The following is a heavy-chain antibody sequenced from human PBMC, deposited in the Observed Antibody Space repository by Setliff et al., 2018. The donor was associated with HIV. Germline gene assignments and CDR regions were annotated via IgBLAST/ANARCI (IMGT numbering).Heavy chain of an antibody. CDR1: GFTFSNAW. CDR2: IKSKTDGGTT. V-gene: IGHV3-15*07. Sequence: PGGSLRLSCAASGFTFSNAWMNWVRQAPGKGLEWVGRIKSKTDGGTTDYAAPVKGRFTTSRDDSKNTLYLQMNSLKTEDTAVYYCTTGKQWLPPPDIWGQGTMVTVSS. J-gene: IGHJ3*02. CDR3: TTGKQWLPPPDI. D-gene: IGHD6-19*01.